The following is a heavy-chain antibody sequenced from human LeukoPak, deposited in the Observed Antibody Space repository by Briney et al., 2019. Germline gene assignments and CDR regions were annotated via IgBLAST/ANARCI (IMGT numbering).Heavy chain of an antibody. CDR3: ARSVVPAAFDAFDI. Sequence: PSETLSLTCTVSGGSISSGGYYWSWIRQHPGKGLEWIGYIYYSGSTYYNPSLKSRVTISVDTSKNQLSLKLSSVTAADTAVYYCARSVVPAAFDAFDIWGQGTMVTVSS. CDR1: GGSISSGGYY. J-gene: IGHJ3*02. CDR2: IYYSGST. V-gene: IGHV4-31*03. D-gene: IGHD2-2*01.